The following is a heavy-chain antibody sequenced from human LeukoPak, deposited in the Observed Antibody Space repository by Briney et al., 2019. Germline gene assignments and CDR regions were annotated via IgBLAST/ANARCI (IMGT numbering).Heavy chain of an antibody. CDR2: MNPNSGNT. J-gene: IGHJ1*01. D-gene: IGHD1-26*01. CDR1: GYTFTSYD. V-gene: IGHV1-8*01. CDR3: ARVVGATIFAEYFQH. Sequence: GASVKVSCKASGYTFTSYDINWVRQATGQGLEWMGWMNPNSGNTGYAQKFQGRVTMTRNTSISTAYMELSSLRSDDTAVYYCARVVGATIFAEYFQHWGQGTLVTVSS.